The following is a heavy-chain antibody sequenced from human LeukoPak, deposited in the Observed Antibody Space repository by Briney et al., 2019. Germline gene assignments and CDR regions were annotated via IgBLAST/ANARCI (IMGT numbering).Heavy chain of an antibody. D-gene: IGHD1-1*01. CDR3: ARAGLANWNQYYFDY. CDR1: GGSISSSSYY. V-gene: IGHV4-61*02. J-gene: IGHJ4*02. CDR2: IYTSGST. Sequence: PSETLSLTCTVSGGSISSSSYYWGWIRQPAGKGLAWIGRIYTSGSTNYNPSLKSRVTMSVDLSKNQFSLKLSSVTAADTAVYYCARAGLANWNQYYFDYWGQGTLVTVSS.